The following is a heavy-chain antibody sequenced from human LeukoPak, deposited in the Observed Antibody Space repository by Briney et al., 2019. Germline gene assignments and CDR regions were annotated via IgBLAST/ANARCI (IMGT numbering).Heavy chain of an antibody. V-gene: IGHV3-48*03. Sequence: GGSLRLSCAASGFTFSSYEMNWVRQAPGKGLEWVSYISRSGNTIYYADSVKGRFTVSRDNAKHSLYLQMNSLRAEDTAVYYCARDRYSSSWYNWFDPWGQGTLVTVSS. CDR1: GFTFSSYE. J-gene: IGHJ5*02. CDR2: ISRSGNTI. D-gene: IGHD6-13*01. CDR3: ARDRYSSSWYNWFDP.